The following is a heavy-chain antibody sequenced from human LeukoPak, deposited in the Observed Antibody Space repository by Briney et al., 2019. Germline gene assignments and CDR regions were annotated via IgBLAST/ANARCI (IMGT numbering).Heavy chain of an antibody. CDR2: GSSDGSTT. D-gene: IGHD2-8*01. Sequence: GGSLRLSCDASGFTFSTYAMSWVRQAPGEGLEWVSRGSSDGSTTTYADSVKGRFTTSRDNGKNTLYLQMNSLRAEDTAVYYCARDADGPGSLIDYWGQGTLVTVSS. J-gene: IGHJ4*02. CDR3: ARDADGPGSLIDY. CDR1: GFTFSTYA. V-gene: IGHV3-74*01.